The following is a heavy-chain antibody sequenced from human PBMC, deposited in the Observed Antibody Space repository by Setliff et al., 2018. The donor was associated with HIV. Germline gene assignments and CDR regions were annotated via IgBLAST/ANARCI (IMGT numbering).Heavy chain of an antibody. CDR3: ARDGYLVGATRFDY. D-gene: IGHD1-26*01. CDR2: IYYVGWS. V-gene: IGHV4-4*07. CDR1: GGSLQGYY. Sequence: SETLSLTCSVSGGSLQGYYWSWIRQPAGKGLQWIGRIYYVGWSKYNPSLEDRVTMSVDTSNNQFSLSLTSVTAADTAVYYCARDGYLVGATRFDYWGQGTLVTVSS. J-gene: IGHJ4*02.